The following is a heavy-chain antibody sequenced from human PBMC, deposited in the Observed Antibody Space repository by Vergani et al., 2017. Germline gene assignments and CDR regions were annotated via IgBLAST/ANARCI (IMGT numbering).Heavy chain of an antibody. D-gene: IGHD1-14*01. V-gene: IGHV3-33*01. Sequence: QVQLVESGGGVVQPGRSLRLSCSASGFTFNQYGMHWVRQAPGKGLEWVAVTWYDGNNKQYADSVKGRFTISRDNSKSKMYLQMNNLRDEDTGVYYCARDLRLLYNRFDPWGQGTLVTVSS. CDR1: GFTFNQYG. CDR2: TWYDGNNK. CDR3: ARDLRLLYNRFDP. J-gene: IGHJ5*02.